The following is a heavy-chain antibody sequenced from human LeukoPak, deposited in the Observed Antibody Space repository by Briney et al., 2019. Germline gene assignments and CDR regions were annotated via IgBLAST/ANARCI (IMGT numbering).Heavy chain of an antibody. Sequence: SETLSLTCTVSGGSLSSSSYYWGWIRHPPGKGLEWIGSIYYSGSTYYNPSLKSRVTISEDTSKNQFSLKLSSVTAADTAVYYCASFWSGYYGANYGMDVWGQGTTVTVSS. J-gene: IGHJ6*02. CDR3: ASFWSGYYGANYGMDV. CDR1: GGSLSSSSYY. CDR2: IYYSGST. D-gene: IGHD3-3*01. V-gene: IGHV4-39*01.